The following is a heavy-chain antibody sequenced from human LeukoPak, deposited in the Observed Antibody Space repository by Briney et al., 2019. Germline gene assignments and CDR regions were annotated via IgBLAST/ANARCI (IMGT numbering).Heavy chain of an antibody. CDR3: AREGGGSYSLYYYMDV. J-gene: IGHJ6*03. D-gene: IGHD1-26*01. V-gene: IGHV1-18*01. CDR2: ISAYNGDT. CDR1: GYTFTSYG. Sequence: ASVKVSCEASGYTFTSYGISWVRQAPGQGLEWMGWISAYNGDTNYAQKLQGRVTMTTDTSTSTAYMELRSLRSDDTAVYYCAREGGGSYSLYYYMDVWGKGTTVTVSS.